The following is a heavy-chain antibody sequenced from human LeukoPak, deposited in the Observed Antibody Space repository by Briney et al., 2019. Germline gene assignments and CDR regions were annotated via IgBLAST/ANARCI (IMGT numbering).Heavy chain of an antibody. CDR2: IYYSGST. CDR1: GASVSSFY. D-gene: IGHD5-12*01. J-gene: IGHJ3*02. Sequence: PSETLSLTCTVSGASVSSFYWNWIRQPPGKGLEWIGYIYYSGSTNYNPSLKSRVTISVDMSKNQFSLKLSSVTAADTAVYYCARGGDGYNWMGAFDIWGQGTMVTVSS. V-gene: IGHV4-59*08. CDR3: ARGGDGYNWMGAFDI.